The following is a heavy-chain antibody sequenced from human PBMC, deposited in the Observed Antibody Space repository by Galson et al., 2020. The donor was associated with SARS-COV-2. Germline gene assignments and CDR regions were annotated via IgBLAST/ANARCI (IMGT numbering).Heavy chain of an antibody. CDR1: GFTFSNYW. D-gene: IGHD3-16*01. CDR3: VRVGGTVTGTRAPAY. J-gene: IGHJ4*02. V-gene: IGHV3-74*01. Sequence: GESLKISCAASGFTFSNYWMHWVRQAPGKGLVWVSRINSDGSSTTYADSVKGRFTISRDNAKNTLYLQMNSLRAEDTAVYYCVRVGGTVTGTRAPAYWGQGTLVSASS. CDR2: INSDGSST.